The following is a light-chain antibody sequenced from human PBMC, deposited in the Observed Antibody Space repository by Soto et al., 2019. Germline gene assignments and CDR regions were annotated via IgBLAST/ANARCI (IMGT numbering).Light chain of an antibody. CDR3: QQYYSYPWT. CDR2: AAS. V-gene: IGKV1-8*01. CDR1: QGISSY. J-gene: IGKJ1*01. Sequence: IRMTQSPSSLSASTGDRVTMTCRASQGISSYLAWYQQKPGKAPKLLIYAASTLQSGVPSRFSGSGSGTDFTLTISCLQSEDFATYYCQQYYSYPWTFGQGTKVEIK.